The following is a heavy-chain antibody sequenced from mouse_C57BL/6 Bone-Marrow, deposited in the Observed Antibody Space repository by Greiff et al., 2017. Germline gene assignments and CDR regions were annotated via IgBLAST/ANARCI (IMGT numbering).Heavy chain of an antibody. CDR3: ASSVSYYSNYGSWFAY. CDR1: GFTFTDYY. D-gene: IGHD2-5*01. CDR2: IRNKANGYTT. J-gene: IGHJ3*01. Sequence: EVQLVESGGGLVQPGGSLSLSCAASGFTFTDYYMSWVRQPPGKALEWLGFIRNKANGYTTAYSASVKGRFTISRDNSQSILYLQKNALRAEDSATYYCASSVSYYSNYGSWFAYWGQGTLVTVSA. V-gene: IGHV7-3*01.